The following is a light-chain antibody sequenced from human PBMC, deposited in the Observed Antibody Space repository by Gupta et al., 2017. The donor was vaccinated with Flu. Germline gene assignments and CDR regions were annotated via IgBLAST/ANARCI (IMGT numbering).Light chain of an antibody. CDR2: GAS. CDR1: PSVSSSY. V-gene: IGKV3-20*01. Sequence: EIVLTQSPGTLSLSPGERATLSCRASPSVSSSYLAWYQQKPGQAPRLLIYGASSRATGIPDRFSGSGSGTDFTLTISRLEPEDFAVYYCQQYGSSRVTFGGGTKVEIK. J-gene: IGKJ4*01. CDR3: QQYGSSRVT.